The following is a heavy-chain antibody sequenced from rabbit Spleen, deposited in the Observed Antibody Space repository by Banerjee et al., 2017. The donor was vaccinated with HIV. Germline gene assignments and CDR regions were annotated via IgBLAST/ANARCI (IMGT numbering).Heavy chain of an antibody. J-gene: IGHJ6*01. Sequence: QEQVEESGGDLVKPEGSLTLTCTASGFPFNDNYWICWVRQAPGKGLEWIACTYAGTSGSTYYARWAKGRFTISKASSTVTLQMTSLTAADTATYFCARDAGSSFSTYGMDLWGPGTLVTVS. CDR2: TYAGTSGST. D-gene: IGHD8-1*01. V-gene: IGHV1S45*01. CDR3: ARDAGSSFSTYGMDL. CDR1: GFPFNDNYW.